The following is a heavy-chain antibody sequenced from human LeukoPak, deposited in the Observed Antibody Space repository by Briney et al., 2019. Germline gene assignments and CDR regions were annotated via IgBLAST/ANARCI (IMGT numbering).Heavy chain of an antibody. CDR1: GFTLSSHA. Sequence: GGSLRLSCAASGFTLSSHAMSWVRQAPGKGLEWVSSIRGSGSSTYYADSVKGRITISRDNSGNKVFLQMNSLRVEDTAVYYCAKSLEKYSSSSIDYYMDVWGKGTTVTVSS. J-gene: IGHJ6*03. CDR3: AKSLEKYSSSSIDYYMDV. D-gene: IGHD6-6*01. V-gene: IGHV3-23*01. CDR2: IRGSGSST.